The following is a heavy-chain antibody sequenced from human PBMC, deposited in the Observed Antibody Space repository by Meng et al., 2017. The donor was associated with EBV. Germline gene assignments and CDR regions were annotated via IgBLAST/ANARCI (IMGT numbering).Heavy chain of an antibody. V-gene: IGHV4-61*01. J-gene: IGHJ5*02. CDR3: ARGDYTNYPRWFDP. D-gene: IGHD4-11*01. CDR1: GGSVNNESYY. Sequence: QVQLQESGPGLVKPPEPLSLTCTVSGGSVNNESYYWGWRRQPSGKGLEYIGYIYYTGSTNYNSSLKSRVTISLDKSKNQFSLKLTSLTAADTAIYYCARGDYTNYPRWFDPWGQGTRVTVSS. CDR2: IYYTGST.